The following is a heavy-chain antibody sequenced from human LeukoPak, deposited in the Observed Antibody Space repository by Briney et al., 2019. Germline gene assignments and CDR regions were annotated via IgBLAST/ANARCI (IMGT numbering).Heavy chain of an antibody. V-gene: IGHV1-3*03. J-gene: IGHJ3*02. CDR1: GYTFTSYA. CDR3: ARDLAGYSGSYYGAFDI. D-gene: IGHD1-26*01. Sequence: ASVKVSCKASGYTFTSYAMHWVRQAPGQRLEWMGWINAGNGNTKYSQEFQGRVTMTRDMSTSTVYMELSSLRSEDTAVYYCARDLAGYSGSYYGAFDIWGQGTMVTVSS. CDR2: INAGNGNT.